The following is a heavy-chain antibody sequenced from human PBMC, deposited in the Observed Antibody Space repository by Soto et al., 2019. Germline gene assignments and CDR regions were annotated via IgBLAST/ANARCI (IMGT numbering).Heavy chain of an antibody. CDR3: ARVRQLVGYFYYYMDV. J-gene: IGHJ6*03. CDR1: GYTFTSYA. CDR2: IIPIFGTA. V-gene: IGHV1-69*05. Sequence: SVKVSCKASGYTFTSYAMHWVRQAPGQGLEWMGGIIPIFGTANYAQKFQGRVTMTTDTSTSTAYMELRGLRSDDTAVYYCARVRQLVGYFYYYMDVWAKGPRSPSP. D-gene: IGHD6-6*01.